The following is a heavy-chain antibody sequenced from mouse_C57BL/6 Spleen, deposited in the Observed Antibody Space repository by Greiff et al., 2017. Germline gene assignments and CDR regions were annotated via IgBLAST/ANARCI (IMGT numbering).Heavy chain of an antibody. CDR2: ITPSSGYT. CDR1: GYTFTNYT. Sequence: QVQLQQSGAELARPGASVKMSCKASGYTFTNYTMHWVKQRPGQGLEWIGYITPSSGYTKYNQKFKDKATLTADKSSSTTYMKQISLTSADSAVYYCARGDYFDYWGQGTTLTVSS. J-gene: IGHJ2*01. V-gene: IGHV1-4*01. CDR3: ARGDYFDY.